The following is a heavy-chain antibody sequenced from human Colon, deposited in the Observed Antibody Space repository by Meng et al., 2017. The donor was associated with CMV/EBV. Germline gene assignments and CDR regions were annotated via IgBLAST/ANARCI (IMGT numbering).Heavy chain of an antibody. CDR2: MDPTTGRT. CDR3: ASHSSYVWGSHH. Sequence: QGQLLQSGAEVRRPGASVKVSCKASGYSFTGYYIHWVRQAPGQGLEWMGWMDPTTGRTDYAQKFQGTVTMTRDTSISTAYLELSRLTSDDTAVYYCASHSSYVWGSHHWGQGTLVTVSS. CDR1: GYSFTGYY. J-gene: IGHJ1*01. V-gene: IGHV1-2*02. D-gene: IGHD3-16*01.